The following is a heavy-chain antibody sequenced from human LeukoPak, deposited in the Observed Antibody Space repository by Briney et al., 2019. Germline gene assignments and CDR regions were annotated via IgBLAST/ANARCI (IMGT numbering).Heavy chain of an antibody. J-gene: IGHJ4*02. D-gene: IGHD3-22*01. CDR2: IFHSGST. V-gene: IGHV4-4*02. CDR1: GGSISSNNW. Sequence: PSGTLSLTCAVSGGSISSNNWWSWVRQPPGKGLEWIGEIFHSGSTNYNPSVKSRVTISVDMSKNQFSLKLSSVTAADTAVYYCARDSHWGYSDSSGYYLGYFDYWGQGTLVTVSS. CDR3: ARDSHWGYSDSSGYYLGYFDY.